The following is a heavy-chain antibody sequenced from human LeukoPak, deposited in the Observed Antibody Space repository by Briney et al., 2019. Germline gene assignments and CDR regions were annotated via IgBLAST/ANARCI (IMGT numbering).Heavy chain of an antibody. CDR2: INHSGST. Sequence: SETLSLTCAVYGGSFSGYYWSWIRQPPGKGLEWIGEINHSGSTNYNPSLKSRVTISVDTSKNQFSLKLSSVTAADTAVYYCARKRAAPPERGYFQHWGQGTLVTVSS. D-gene: IGHD6-6*01. CDR1: GGSFSGYY. J-gene: IGHJ1*01. CDR3: ARKRAAPPERGYFQH. V-gene: IGHV4-34*01.